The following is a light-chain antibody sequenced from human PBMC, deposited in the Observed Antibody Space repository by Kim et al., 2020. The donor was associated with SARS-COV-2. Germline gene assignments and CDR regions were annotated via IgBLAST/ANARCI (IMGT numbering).Light chain of an antibody. CDR1: TSNSGDNT. CDR2: ANN. Sequence: GQRVIISCSGSTSNSGDNTVNWFQQLPGTAPKLIIYANNQRPSGVPDRFSGSKSGTSASLAISGLQSEDEADFYCAAWDDSLNGRVFGGGTKLTVL. J-gene: IGLJ2*01. V-gene: IGLV1-44*01. CDR3: AAWDDSLNGRV.